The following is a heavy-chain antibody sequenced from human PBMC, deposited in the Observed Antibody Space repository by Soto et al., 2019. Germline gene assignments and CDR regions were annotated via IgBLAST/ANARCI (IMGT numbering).Heavy chain of an antibody. D-gene: IGHD2-15*01. V-gene: IGHV3-15*01. CDR1: GFSFSYAW. CDR2: VKSKIDGGTT. Sequence: GGSLRLSCAASGFSFSYAWMSWVRQAPGKGLEWVGRVKSKIDGGTTDYAAPVKGRFTSSRDDSKTTVYLQMNSLKTEDTAVYYCTTDCSGGSCYPEAHYSYYGMDVWGPGTTVTVSS. CDR3: TTDCSGGSCYPEAHYSYYGMDV. J-gene: IGHJ6*02.